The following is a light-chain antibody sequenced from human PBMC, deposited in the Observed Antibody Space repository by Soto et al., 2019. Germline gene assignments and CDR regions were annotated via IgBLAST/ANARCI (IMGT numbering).Light chain of an antibody. CDR2: DAP. J-gene: IGKJ5*01. CDR1: QSVSIY. CDR3: QQRSNWPPEIT. V-gene: IGKV3-11*01. Sequence: PGERATLSCRASQSVSIYLAWYQQKPGQAPRLLIYDAPNRATGIPARFSGSGSGTDFTLTISSLEPEDFAVYYCQQRSNWPPEITFGQGTRLEIK.